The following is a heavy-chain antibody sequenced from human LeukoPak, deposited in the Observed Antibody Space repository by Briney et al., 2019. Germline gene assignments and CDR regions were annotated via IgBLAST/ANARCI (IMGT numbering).Heavy chain of an antibody. CDR1: GYTFTSYD. Sequence: ASVKVSCKASGYTFTSYDINWVRQAPGQGLEWMGWINTYNGNTNYAQKLRGRVTMTTDTSTSTAYMELRSLRSDDTAVYYCARDPHEFSSGWSHFDYWGQGTLVTVSS. V-gene: IGHV1-18*01. CDR2: INTYNGNT. D-gene: IGHD6-19*01. CDR3: ARDPHEFSSGWSHFDY. J-gene: IGHJ4*02.